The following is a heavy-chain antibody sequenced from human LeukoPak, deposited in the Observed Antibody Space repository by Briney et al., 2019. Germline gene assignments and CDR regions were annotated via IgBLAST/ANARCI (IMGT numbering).Heavy chain of an antibody. V-gene: IGHV4-4*02. J-gene: IGHJ4*02. D-gene: IGHD6-25*01. CDR3: AREGGFYRPLDY. CDR2: VHLGGRT. CDR1: GGSVSSTNW. Sequence: SETLSLTCGVSGGSVSSTNWWTWIRQPPGKGLEWIGEVHLGGRTNFNPSLKSRLTMSVDLSENHVSLKLTSVTAADTAVYYCAREGGFYRPLDYSGQGTLVTVSS.